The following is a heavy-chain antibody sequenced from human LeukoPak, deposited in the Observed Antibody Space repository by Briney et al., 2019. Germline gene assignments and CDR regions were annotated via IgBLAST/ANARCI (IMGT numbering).Heavy chain of an antibody. Sequence: SVKVSCKASGGTFSSYAISWVRQAPGQGLEWMGGIIPIFGTANYAQKFQGRVTITADKSTSTAYMELSSLRSEDTAVYYCTRRYNYDSSGYYYVRDAFDIWGQGTMVTVSS. J-gene: IGHJ3*02. D-gene: IGHD3-22*01. CDR3: TRRYNYDSSGYYYVRDAFDI. CDR1: GGTFSSYA. V-gene: IGHV1-69*06. CDR2: IIPIFGTA.